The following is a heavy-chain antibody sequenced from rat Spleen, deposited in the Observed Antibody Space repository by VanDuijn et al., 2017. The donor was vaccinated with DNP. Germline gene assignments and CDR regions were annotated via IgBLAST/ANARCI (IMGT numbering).Heavy chain of an antibody. CDR3: TRDNYSSYMPYYYAMDA. Sequence: EVQLVESGGGLVQPGRSLKLSCAASGFTFSNYYMAWVRQAPKKGLEWVATISTSGGSTYYRDSVKGRFTISRDNAKSTLYLQMNSLRSEDTATYYCTRDNYSSYMPYYYAMDAWGQGTSVTVSS. CDR1: GFTFSNYY. V-gene: IGHV5-27*01. CDR2: ISTSGGST. J-gene: IGHJ4*01. D-gene: IGHD1-2*01.